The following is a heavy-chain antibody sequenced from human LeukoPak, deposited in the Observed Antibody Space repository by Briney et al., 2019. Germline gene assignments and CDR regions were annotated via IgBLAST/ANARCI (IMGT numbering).Heavy chain of an antibody. J-gene: IGHJ4*02. Sequence: PGRSLRLSCAASGFTFSSYGMHWVRQAPGKGLEWVAAIWYDGSNKYYADSVKGRFTISRDNSKNTLYLQMNSLRAEDTAVYYCAKGGRSSGWYADYWGQGTLVTVSS. CDR3: AKGGRSSGWYADY. V-gene: IGHV3-33*06. D-gene: IGHD6-19*01. CDR2: IWYDGSNK. CDR1: GFTFSSYG.